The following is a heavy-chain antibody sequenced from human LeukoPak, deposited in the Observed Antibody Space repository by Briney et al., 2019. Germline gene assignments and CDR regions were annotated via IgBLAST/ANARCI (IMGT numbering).Heavy chain of an antibody. D-gene: IGHD1-26*01. J-gene: IGHJ6*03. V-gene: IGHV4-61*02. CDR2: IYTSGST. CDR1: GGSISSGSYY. Sequence: SETLSLTCTVSGGSISSGSYYWSWIRQPAGKGLEWIGRIYTSGSTNYNPSLKSRVTISVDTSKNQFSLKLSSVTAADTAVYYCARGVRGSYYYYMDVWGKGTTVTVSS. CDR3: ARGVRGSYYYYMDV.